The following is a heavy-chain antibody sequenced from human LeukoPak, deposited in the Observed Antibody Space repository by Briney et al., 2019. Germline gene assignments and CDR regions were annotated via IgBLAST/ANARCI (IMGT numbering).Heavy chain of an antibody. CDR2: INPYNGNT. V-gene: IGHV1-18*01. Sequence: ASVTVSCKASGYSFTSYGITWVRQAPGQGLEWMGWINPYNGNTNYAQKLQGRVTMTTDTSTSTAYMDLRSLRSDDTAVYYCARDNDYGGKRGDNWFDPWGQGTLVTVSS. CDR3: ARDNDYGGKRGDNWFDP. D-gene: IGHD4-23*01. CDR1: GYSFTSYG. J-gene: IGHJ5*02.